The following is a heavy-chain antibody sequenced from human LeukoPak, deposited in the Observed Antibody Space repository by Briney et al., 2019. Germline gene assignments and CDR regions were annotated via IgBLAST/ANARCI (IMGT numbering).Heavy chain of an antibody. V-gene: IGHV4-39*07. CDR3: ARLVKYYYGSGSYPLFDY. CDR1: GGSISSSSYY. D-gene: IGHD3-10*01. J-gene: IGHJ4*02. CDR2: IYYSGST. Sequence: PSETLSLTCTVSGGSISSSSYYWGWIRQPPGKGLEWIGSIYYSGSTYYNPSLKSRVTISVDTSKNQFSLKLSSVTAADTAVYYCARLVKYYYGSGSYPLFDYWGQGTLVTVSS.